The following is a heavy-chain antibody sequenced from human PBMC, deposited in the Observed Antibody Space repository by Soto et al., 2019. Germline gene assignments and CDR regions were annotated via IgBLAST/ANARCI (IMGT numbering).Heavy chain of an antibody. Sequence: GGSLRLSCSASGFTFSSYAMHWVRQAPGKGLEYVSAISSNGGSTYYADSVKGRFTISRDNSKNTLYLQMSSLRAEDTAVYYCVKNLPLRFGLKAMQNYYFDYWGQGTLVTVSS. CDR1: GFTFSSYA. CDR3: VKNLPLRFGLKAMQNYYFDY. D-gene: IGHD3-3*01. V-gene: IGHV3-64D*08. CDR2: ISSNGGST. J-gene: IGHJ4*02.